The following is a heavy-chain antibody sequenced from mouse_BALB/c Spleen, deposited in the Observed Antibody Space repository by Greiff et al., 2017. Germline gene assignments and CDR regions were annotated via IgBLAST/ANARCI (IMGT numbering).Heavy chain of an antibody. CDR2: IWAGGST. CDR1: GFSLTSYG. D-gene: IGHD1-1*01. V-gene: IGHV2-9*02. J-gene: IGHJ4*01. CDR3: ARENYGRWDMDY. Sequence: QVQLKESGPGLVAPSQSLSITCTVSGFSLTSYGVHWVRQPPGKGLEWLGVIWAGGSTNYNSALMSRLSISKDNSKSQVFLKMNSLQTDDPAMYYCARENYGRWDMDYWGQGTSVTVSS.